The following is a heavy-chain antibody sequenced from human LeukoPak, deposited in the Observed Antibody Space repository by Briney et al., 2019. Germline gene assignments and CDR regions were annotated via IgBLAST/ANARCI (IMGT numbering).Heavy chain of an antibody. D-gene: IGHD3-3*01. Sequence: SETLSLTCTVSGGSISSYYWSWIRQPPGKGLEWIGYIYYGGSTNYNPSLKSRVTISVDTSKNQFSLKLSSVTAADTAVYYCARHGPYYDFWSGYYDRAFDIWGQGTMVTVSS. CDR3: ARHGPYYDFWSGYYDRAFDI. J-gene: IGHJ3*02. V-gene: IGHV4-59*08. CDR2: IYYGGST. CDR1: GGSISSYY.